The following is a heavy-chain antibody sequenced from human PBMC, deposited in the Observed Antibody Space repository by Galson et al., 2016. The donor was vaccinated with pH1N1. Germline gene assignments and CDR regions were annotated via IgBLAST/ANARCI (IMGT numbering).Heavy chain of an antibody. J-gene: IGHJ3*02. Sequence: PALVKPTQTLTLTCAFSGFPLSASGEAVGWLRQPPGKAPEWLAMSYWDDSERYSQSLKDRLTISKDSTKRHVVLTMTDMDPEDTGTYYCVHSDKTVMEGAAFDIFDIWGQGAAVHVSS. CDR3: VHSDKTVMEGAAFDIFDI. CDR2: SYWDDSE. V-gene: IGHV2-5*02. D-gene: IGHD3-16*01. CDR1: GFPLSASGEA.